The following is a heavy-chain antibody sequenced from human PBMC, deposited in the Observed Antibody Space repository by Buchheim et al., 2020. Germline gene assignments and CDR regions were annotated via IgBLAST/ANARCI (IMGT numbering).Heavy chain of an antibody. CDR3: AREQGGITSPPYIWFDP. D-gene: IGHD3-16*01. CDR2: VSHSGTT. CDR1: GASISSTNW. Sequence: QVHLQESGPRLVKPSGTLSLTCAVSGASISSTNWWSWVRQPPGKGLEWIGEVSHSGTTTYNPSLKSRVTISVDKSKHQFSLRMNPVTAADTAVYYCAREQGGITSPPYIWFDPWGQGTL. J-gene: IGHJ5*02. V-gene: IGHV4-4*02.